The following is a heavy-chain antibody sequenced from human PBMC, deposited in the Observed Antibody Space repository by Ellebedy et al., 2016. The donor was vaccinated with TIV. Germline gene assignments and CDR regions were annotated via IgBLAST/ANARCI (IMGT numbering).Heavy chain of an antibody. D-gene: IGHD3-10*01. J-gene: IGHJ6*02. Sequence: MPSETLSLTCAVYGGSFSGYYWSWIRQPPGKGLEWIGVINHSGSTNYNPSFKGRVTISLDTSKNQFSLNLSSVTAEDTAEYYCTRVGRTMVRGVTYYYYNGMDVWGQGTTVTVSS. CDR3: TRVGRTMVRGVTYYYYNGMDV. CDR1: GGSFSGYY. CDR2: INHSGST. V-gene: IGHV4-34*01.